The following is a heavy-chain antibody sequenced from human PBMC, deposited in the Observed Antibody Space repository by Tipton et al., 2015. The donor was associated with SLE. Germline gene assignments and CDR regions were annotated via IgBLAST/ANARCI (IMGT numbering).Heavy chain of an antibody. J-gene: IGHJ6*02. D-gene: IGHD4-11*01. Sequence: GSLRLSCAASGFTFSDHYMDWVRQAPGKGLEWIGRIKNKANSYTTEYAASVKGRFTISRDDSKNSLYLQMSSLKTEDTAVYYCTRRRVSTGESWGQGTTVTVSS. CDR1: GFTFSDHY. CDR2: IKNKANSYTT. CDR3: TRRRVSTGES. V-gene: IGHV3-72*01.